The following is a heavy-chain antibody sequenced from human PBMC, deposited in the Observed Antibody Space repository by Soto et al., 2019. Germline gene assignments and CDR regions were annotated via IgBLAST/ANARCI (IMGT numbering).Heavy chain of an antibody. CDR1: GATLSSNSPD. V-gene: IGHV6-1*01. Sequence: QTLSLTRGTPGATLSSNSPDLNWIRQSPARGLEWLGRTYYRSKWYNDYAVSVKSRITINPDTSTNQFSLQLNSVTPEDTAVDYCARAGYIPPLAIGYYYGMEVWGQGTTVTVS. CDR3: ARAGYIPPLAIGYYYGMEV. CDR2: TYYRSKWYN. J-gene: IGHJ6*02. D-gene: IGHD5-12*01.